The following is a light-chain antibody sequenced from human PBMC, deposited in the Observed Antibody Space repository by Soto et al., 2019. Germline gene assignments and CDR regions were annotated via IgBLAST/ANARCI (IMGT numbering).Light chain of an antibody. Sequence: LVMTQSPATLSVSPGERATLSCRASQSVSSNLAWYQQKPGQAPRLLIYGASTRATGIPARFSGSGSGTEFTLSISSLQSADFAVYYCQQYNNWRTFGQGTKVDIK. CDR2: GAS. CDR1: QSVSSN. V-gene: IGKV3-15*01. J-gene: IGKJ1*01. CDR3: QQYNNWRT.